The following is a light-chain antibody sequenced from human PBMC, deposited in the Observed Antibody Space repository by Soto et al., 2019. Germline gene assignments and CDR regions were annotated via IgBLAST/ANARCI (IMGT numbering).Light chain of an antibody. CDR2: DAS. CDR3: QQYSIYWNT. V-gene: IGKV1-5*01. J-gene: IGKJ2*01. Sequence: DIQMTQSPSTLSASVGDGVTITCRASQSISTWLAWYQQKPGKAPKLLIYDASTLESGVPSRFSGSGSGTEFTLTISSLQPDDFAPYYCQQYSIYWNTFGQGTKLEIK. CDR1: QSISTW.